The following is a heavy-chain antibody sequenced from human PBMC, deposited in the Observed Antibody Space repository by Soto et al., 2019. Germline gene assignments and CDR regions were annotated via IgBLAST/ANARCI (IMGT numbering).Heavy chain of an antibody. CDR2: IYYNGFT. J-gene: IGHJ4*02. CDR3: AKDLFGDGYNFRD. D-gene: IGHD5-12*01. V-gene: IGHV4-39*07. Sequence: PSETLSLTCTVSGAAVTNTNYYRGWIRQPPGKGLEWLANIYYNGFTYYNPSLKSRVTISLDPSKNQFSLGVSSVTAADTAVYYCAKDLFGDGYNFRDWGQGTQVTVSS. CDR1: GAAVTNTNYY.